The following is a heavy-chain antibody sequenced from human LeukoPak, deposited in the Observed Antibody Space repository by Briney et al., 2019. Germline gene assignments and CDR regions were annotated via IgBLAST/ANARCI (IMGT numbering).Heavy chain of an antibody. D-gene: IGHD3-16*01. J-gene: IGHJ1*01. Sequence: GGSLRLSCAASGFSFTNAWMSWVCQAPGQGLEWVGRIKSESDGGTVDYAAPVKGRFTSSRDDSKNMQYLHMNSLKIEDTAVYYCTTRGDRSGFQKWGQGTLVTVS. V-gene: IGHV3-15*01. CDR1: GFSFTNAW. CDR3: TTRGDRSGFQK. CDR2: IKSESDGGTV.